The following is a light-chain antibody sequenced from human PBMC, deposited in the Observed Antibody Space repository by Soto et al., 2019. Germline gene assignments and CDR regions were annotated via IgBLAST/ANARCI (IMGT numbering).Light chain of an antibody. Sequence: DIQMTQSPSSLSASVDDRVTIPCRASQTVSTNLNWYQRKPGKAPSLLIYGSYNLQTGVPSRFSGSGSETDFTLTISSLQPEDFGTYYCQQDNMTPFTFGPGTKVDIK. CDR1: QTVSTN. CDR2: GSY. J-gene: IGKJ3*01. CDR3: QQDNMTPFT. V-gene: IGKV1-39*01.